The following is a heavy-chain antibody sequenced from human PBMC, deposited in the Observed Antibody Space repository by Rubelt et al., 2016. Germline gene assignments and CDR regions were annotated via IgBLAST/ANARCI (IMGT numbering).Heavy chain of an antibody. CDR2: IYYSGST. J-gene: IGHJ1*01. V-gene: IGHV4-39*01. D-gene: IGHD2-2*01. Sequence: QLQLQESGPGLVKPSETLSLTCTVSGGSISSSSYYWGWIRQPPGKGLEWIGSIYYSGSTYYNPSLKSRVTISVDTSKNQFSLKLSSVTAADTAVYYCASIGCSTSCYLQHWGQGTLVTVSS. CDR1: GGSISSSSYY. CDR3: ASIGCSTSCYLQH.